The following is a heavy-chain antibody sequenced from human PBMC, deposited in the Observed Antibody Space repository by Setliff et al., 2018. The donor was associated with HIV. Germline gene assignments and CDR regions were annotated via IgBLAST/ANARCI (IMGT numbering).Heavy chain of an antibody. D-gene: IGHD3-22*01. V-gene: IGHV4-34*01. CDR1: GGSFSGNY. J-gene: IGHJ6*03. Sequence: SETLSLTCAVYGGSFSGNYWSWIRQPPGKGLEWIGEINHSASTNYNPSLKTRVTLSVDTSKKQFSLRLTSVTAADTAVYYCARGFSGDYLFTGYLDVWGKGTTVTVSS. CDR3: ARGFSGDYLFTGYLDV. CDR2: INHSAST.